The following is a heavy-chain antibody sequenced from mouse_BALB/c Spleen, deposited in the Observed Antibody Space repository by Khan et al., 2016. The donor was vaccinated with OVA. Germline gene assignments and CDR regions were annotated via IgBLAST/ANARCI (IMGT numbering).Heavy chain of an antibody. D-gene: IGHD1-2*01. J-gene: IGHJ4*01. V-gene: IGHV3-2*02. CDR2: ISYSGST. Sequence: EVQLQESGPGLVKPSQSLSLTCTVTGYSITTNYAWDWIRQFPGNKLEWMGYISYSGSTSYNPSLKSRISITRDTSKNQLFLQLNSVTTEDTTKYYCARKNYYGDAMDYWGQGTSVTVSS. CDR3: ARKNYYGDAMDY. CDR1: GYSITTNYA.